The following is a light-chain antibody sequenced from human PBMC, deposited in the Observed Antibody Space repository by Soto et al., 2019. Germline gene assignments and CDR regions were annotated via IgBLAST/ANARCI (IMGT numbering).Light chain of an antibody. V-gene: IGKV3-15*01. J-gene: IGKJ4*01. CDR3: QQYNNWVLT. Sequence: EIVMTQSPATLSVSPGERATLSCRASQSVSSNIAWYQQKPGQAPRLLMYGASSRATGIPARFSGSGSGTEFTLTISSLQSEDSAVYYCQQYNNWVLTFGGGTKVEIK. CDR2: GAS. CDR1: QSVSSN.